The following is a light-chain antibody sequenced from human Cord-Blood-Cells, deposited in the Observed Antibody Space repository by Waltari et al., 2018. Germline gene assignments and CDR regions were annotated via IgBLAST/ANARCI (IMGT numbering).Light chain of an antibody. CDR1: SSDVGGYNY. CDR2: DVS. CDR3: CSYAGSYV. Sequence: QSALTHPRPVSGSPGQSVTISCPAPSSDVGGYNYVSWYQQPPGKAPKLMIYDVSKRPSGVPDRFSGSKSGNTASLTISGLQAEDEADYSCCSYAGSYVFGTGTKVTVL. J-gene: IGLJ1*01. V-gene: IGLV2-11*01.